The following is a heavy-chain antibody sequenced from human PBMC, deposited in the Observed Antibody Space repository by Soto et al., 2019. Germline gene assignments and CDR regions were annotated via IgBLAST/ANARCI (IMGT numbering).Heavy chain of an antibody. Sequence: PGGSLRLSCTASGFTFGEYAMSWFRQAPGKGLEWVGFIRSKAYGGTTEYAASVKGRFTISRDDSKSIAYLQMNSLKTEDTAVYYCTRPLGYSYGYVPFDYWGQGTLVTVSS. V-gene: IGHV3-49*03. CDR1: GFTFGEYA. CDR2: IRSKAYGGTT. J-gene: IGHJ4*02. CDR3: TRPLGYSYGYVPFDY. D-gene: IGHD5-18*01.